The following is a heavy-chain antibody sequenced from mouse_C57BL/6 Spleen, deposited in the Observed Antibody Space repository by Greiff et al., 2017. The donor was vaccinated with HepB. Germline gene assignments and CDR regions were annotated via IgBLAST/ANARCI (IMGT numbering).Heavy chain of an antibody. D-gene: IGHD3-2*02. CDR3: GGTAQDTDRFAY. Sequence: QVQLKQSGAELARPGASVKLSCKASGYTFTSYGISWVKQRTGQGLEWIGEIYPRSGNTYYNEKFKGKATLTADKSSSTAYMELRSLTSEDSAVYFCGGTAQDTDRFAYWGQGTLVTVSA. CDR1: GYTFTSYG. J-gene: IGHJ3*01. V-gene: IGHV1-81*01. CDR2: IYPRSGNT.